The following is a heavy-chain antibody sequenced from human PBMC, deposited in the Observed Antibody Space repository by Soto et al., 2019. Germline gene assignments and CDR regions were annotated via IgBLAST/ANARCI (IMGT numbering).Heavy chain of an antibody. Sequence: EALSLSSEVSGYSISSGYYWCWSRQPPGKGLEWIGSIYHSGSTYYNPSIKSRVTISVDTSKNQFYLKLSSVTAADTAVYYCARHYYYSSGYNFDYWGQGTLVTVSS. CDR2: IYHSGST. D-gene: IGHD3-22*01. J-gene: IGHJ4*02. V-gene: IGHV4-38-2*01. CDR1: GYSISSGYY. CDR3: ARHYYYSSGYNFDY.